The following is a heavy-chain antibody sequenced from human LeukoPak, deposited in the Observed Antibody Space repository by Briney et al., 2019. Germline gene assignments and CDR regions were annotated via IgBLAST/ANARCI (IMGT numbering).Heavy chain of an antibody. CDR3: SRENGAFSPLSY. Sequence: SETLSLTCGVSGGSITSTNWWSWVRQPPGQGLEWIGEVSLSGLTNYNPSLSSRVIMALDTSKNHLSLHLTSVTAADTAVYFWSRENGAFSPLSYWGQGYLVTVLS. V-gene: IGHV4-4*02. D-gene: IGHD2-8*01. CDR2: VSLSGLT. CDR1: GGSITSTNW. J-gene: IGHJ4*02.